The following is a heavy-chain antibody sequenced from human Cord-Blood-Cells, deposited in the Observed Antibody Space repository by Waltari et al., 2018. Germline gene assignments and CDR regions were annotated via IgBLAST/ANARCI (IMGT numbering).Heavy chain of an antibody. CDR3: ASLTGTTDYYYYYYMDV. CDR1: GCSISTSSYY. J-gene: IGHJ6*03. V-gene: IGHV4-39*01. Sequence: QLQPQASGPGLVKPSETLSLTCTVSGCSISTSSYYWGWIRQPPGKGREWIGGIYYRFGTDYNPSLEGLVTISGDTSKNQFSLKLSSVAAADTAVYYCASLTGTTDYYYYYYMDVWGKGTTVTVSS. D-gene: IGHD1-20*01. CDR2: IYYRFGT.